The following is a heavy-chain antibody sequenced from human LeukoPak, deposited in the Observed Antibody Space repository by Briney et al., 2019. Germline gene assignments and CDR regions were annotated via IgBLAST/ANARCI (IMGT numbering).Heavy chain of an antibody. J-gene: IGHJ4*02. CDR1: GYNFTGYY. CDR3: ARDHGYSYDDGLDY. Sequence: AAVKVSCKASGYNFTGYYMHWVRQAPGQGLEWMGWINPNSGGTNYAQKFQGRVTMTRGTSISTAYMELSRLRSDDTAVYYCARDHGYSYDDGLDYWGQGTLVTVST. V-gene: IGHV1-2*02. D-gene: IGHD5-18*01. CDR2: INPNSGGT.